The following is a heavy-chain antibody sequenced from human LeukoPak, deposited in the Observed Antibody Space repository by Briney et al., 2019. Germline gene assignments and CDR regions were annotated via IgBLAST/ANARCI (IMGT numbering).Heavy chain of an antibody. D-gene: IGHD3-16*02. J-gene: IGHJ4*02. CDR3: AREGDDYVWGSYRTRPNYFDH. V-gene: IGHV3-7*03. CDR1: GFTFSSYW. Sequence: PGGSLRLSCAASGFTFSSYWMSWVRQAPGKGLEWVDNIKQDGSEKYYVDSVKGRFTISRDNAKNSLYLQMNSLRAEDTAVYYCAREGDDYVWGSYRTRPNYFDHWGQGTLVTVSS. CDR2: IKQDGSEK.